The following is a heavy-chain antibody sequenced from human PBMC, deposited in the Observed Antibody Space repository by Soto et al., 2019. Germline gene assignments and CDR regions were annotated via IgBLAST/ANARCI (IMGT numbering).Heavy chain of an antibody. CDR1: GFTFSSYW. CDR3: ARGGFKQWLLDY. V-gene: IGHV3-74*01. D-gene: IGHD6-19*01. Sequence: GGSLRLSCAASGFTFSSYWIHWVRQAPGKGLVWVSRINSDGSTTNYADSVKGRFTISRDNAKNTVYLQMNSLRAEDTAVYYCARGGFKQWLLDYWGQGTLVTVPS. CDR2: INSDGSTT. J-gene: IGHJ4*02.